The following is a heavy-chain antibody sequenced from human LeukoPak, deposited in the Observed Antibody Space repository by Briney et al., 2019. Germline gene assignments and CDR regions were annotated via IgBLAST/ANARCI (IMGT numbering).Heavy chain of an antibody. CDR1: GGSISSYY. CDR2: IYYSGST. CDR3: ARGRSMARPIYYYYYMDV. J-gene: IGHJ6*03. V-gene: IGHV4-59*01. Sequence: SETLSLTCTVSGGSISSYYWSWIRQPPGTGLEWIGYIYYSGSTNYNPSLESRVTISVDTSKNQFSLKLSSVTAADTAVYYCARGRSMARPIYYYYYMDVWGKGTTVTVSS. D-gene: IGHD5-24*01.